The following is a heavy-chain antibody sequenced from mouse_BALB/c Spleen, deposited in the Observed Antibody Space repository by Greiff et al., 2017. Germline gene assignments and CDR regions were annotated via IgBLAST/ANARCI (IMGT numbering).Heavy chain of an antibody. Sequence: DVMLVESGGGLVQPGGSRKLSCAASGFTFSSFGMHWVRQAPEKGLEWVAYISSGSSTIYYADTVKGRFTISRDNPKNTLFLQMTSLRSEDTAMYYCASANWAWFAYWGQGTLVTVSA. CDR2: ISSGSSTI. D-gene: IGHD4-1*01. J-gene: IGHJ3*01. CDR3: ASANWAWFAY. CDR1: GFTFSSFG. V-gene: IGHV5-17*02.